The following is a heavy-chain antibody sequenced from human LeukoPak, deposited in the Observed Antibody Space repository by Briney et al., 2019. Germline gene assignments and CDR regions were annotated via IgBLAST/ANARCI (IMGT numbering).Heavy chain of an antibody. CDR3: AREETYYYGSGSYYFPIY. CDR1: GYTFTSYY. Sequence: ASVKVSCKAPGYTFTSYYMHWVRQAPGQGLEGMGIINPSGGSTSYAQKFQGRVTMTRDMSTSTVYMELSSLRSEDTAVYYCAREETYYYGSGSYYFPIYWGQGTLVTVSS. CDR2: INPSGGST. J-gene: IGHJ4*02. V-gene: IGHV1-46*01. D-gene: IGHD3-10*01.